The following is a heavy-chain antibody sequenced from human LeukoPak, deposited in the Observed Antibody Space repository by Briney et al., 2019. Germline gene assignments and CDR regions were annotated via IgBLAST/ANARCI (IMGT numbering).Heavy chain of an antibody. CDR2: ISWNSGSI. V-gene: IGHV3-74*01. CDR3: ARNADYGDSNPFDY. Sequence: GGSLRLSCAASGFTFSSYWMHWVRQAPGKGLEWVSGISWNSGSIGYADSVKGRFTISRDNAKNSLYLQMNSLRAEDTAVYYCARNADYGDSNPFDYWGQGTLVTVSS. J-gene: IGHJ4*02. D-gene: IGHD4-17*01. CDR1: GFTFSSYW.